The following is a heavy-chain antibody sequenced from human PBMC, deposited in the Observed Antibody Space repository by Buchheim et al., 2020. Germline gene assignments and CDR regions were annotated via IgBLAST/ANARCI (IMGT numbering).Heavy chain of an antibody. J-gene: IGHJ6*02. D-gene: IGHD1-1*01. CDR2: ISGSGGST. V-gene: IGHV3-23*01. CDR1: GFTFSSYD. CDR3: AKTGNWNDYYYYGMDV. Sequence: EVQLLESGGGLVQPGGSLRLSCAASGFTFSSYDMSWVRQAPGKGLEWVSAISGSGGSTYYADSVKGRFTISRDNSKNTLYLQMNSMRAEDTAVYYCAKTGNWNDYYYYGMDVWGQGTT.